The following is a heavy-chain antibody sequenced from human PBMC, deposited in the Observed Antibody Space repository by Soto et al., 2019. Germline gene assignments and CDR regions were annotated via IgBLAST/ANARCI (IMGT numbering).Heavy chain of an antibody. CDR2: IYHSGSI. Sequence: SETLSLTCAVSGGSISSGGYSWSWIRQPPGKGLEGIGYIYHSGSIYYNPSLKSRVTISVDRSKNQFSLKLSSVTAADTAVYYCARVPDYRGQGTLVTVSS. J-gene: IGHJ4*02. V-gene: IGHV4-30-2*01. CDR1: GGSISSGGYS. CDR3: ARVPDY.